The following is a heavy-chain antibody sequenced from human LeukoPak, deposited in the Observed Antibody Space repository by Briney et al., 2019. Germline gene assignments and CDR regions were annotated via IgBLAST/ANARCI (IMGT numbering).Heavy chain of an antibody. Sequence: GGSLRLSCAASGFTFSSYAMHWVRQAPGKGLEWVAVISYDGSNKYYADSVKGRFTISRDNSKNTLYLQMNSLRAEDTAVYYCANGDYQLDYWGQGTLVTVSS. CDR3: ANGDYQLDY. CDR1: GFTFSSYA. D-gene: IGHD4-17*01. V-gene: IGHV3-30*04. CDR2: ISYDGSNK. J-gene: IGHJ4*02.